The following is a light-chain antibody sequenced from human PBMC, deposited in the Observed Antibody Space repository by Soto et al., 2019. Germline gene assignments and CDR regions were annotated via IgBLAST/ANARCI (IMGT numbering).Light chain of an antibody. CDR1: QSLSSSF. CDR3: KKYGRSPLT. V-gene: IGKV3-20*01. CDR2: SSS. Sequence: EIVLTQSPGTMSLSPGERSILSRRVSQSLSSSFLAWYQQKPGQATRLLIYSSSNRATGIPDRFSGSGSGTDFTLTISRLEPAEFAVYYCKKYGRSPLTFGGGTKVDIK. J-gene: IGKJ4*01.